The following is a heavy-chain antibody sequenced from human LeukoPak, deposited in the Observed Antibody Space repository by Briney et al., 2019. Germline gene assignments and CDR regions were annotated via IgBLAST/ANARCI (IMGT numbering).Heavy chain of an antibody. D-gene: IGHD6-13*01. Sequence: GGSLRLSCAASGFTFSSYGMHWVRQAPGKGLEWVAFIRYDGSNKYYADSVKGRFTLSRDNSKNTLYLQMNSLRAEDTAVYYCARDSSPNSNKWYDWDRYYNYYMDVWGKGTTVTVSS. V-gene: IGHV3-30*02. CDR1: GFTFSSYG. CDR2: IRYDGSNK. CDR3: ARDSSPNSNKWYDWDRYYNYYMDV. J-gene: IGHJ6*03.